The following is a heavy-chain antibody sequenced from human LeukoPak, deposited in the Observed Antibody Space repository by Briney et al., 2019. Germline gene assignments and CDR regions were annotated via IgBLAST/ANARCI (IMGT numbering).Heavy chain of an antibody. CDR1: GASISGGTYY. Sequence: SETLSLTCSVSGASISGGTYYWGWIRQPPGKGLEWTGSIYYTGSTYDNPSLKSRVTISVDTSKNQFSLKLSSVTAADTAVYYCARRGGSGRAFDYWGQGTLVTVSS. J-gene: IGHJ4*02. V-gene: IGHV4-39*01. CDR3: ARRGGSGRAFDY. D-gene: IGHD1-26*01. CDR2: IYYTGST.